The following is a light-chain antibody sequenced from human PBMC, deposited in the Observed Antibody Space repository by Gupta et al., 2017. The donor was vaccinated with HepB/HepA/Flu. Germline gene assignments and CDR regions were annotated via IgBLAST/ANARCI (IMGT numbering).Light chain of an antibody. V-gene: IGKV1-12*01. CDR3: QQAKSFPRT. Sequence: IHITHPPSSLSASLGDRVTITCRASQDISRWLAWYQQRPGKAPELLIYGAFYLQSGVSSRFSGSGSGTLFTLTINNLQPEDFATYYCQQAKSFPRTFGQGTKLE. J-gene: IGKJ2*01. CDR1: QDISRW. CDR2: GAF.